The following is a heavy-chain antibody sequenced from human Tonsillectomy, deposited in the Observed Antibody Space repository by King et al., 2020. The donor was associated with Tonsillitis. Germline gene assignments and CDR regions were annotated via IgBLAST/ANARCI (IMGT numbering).Heavy chain of an antibody. D-gene: IGHD4-23*01. Sequence: QLVQSGGGLVQPGGSLRLSCSASGFTFSSYAMHWVRQAPGKGLEYVSAISSNGGSTYYADSVKGRFTISRDNSKNTLYLQMSSLRAEDTAVYYCVKEFSREEDRWSYYYYYYMDVWGKGTTVTVSS. CDR2: ISSNGGST. J-gene: IGHJ6*03. CDR3: VKEFSREEDRWSYYYYYYMDV. V-gene: IGHV3-64D*06. CDR1: GFTFSSYA.